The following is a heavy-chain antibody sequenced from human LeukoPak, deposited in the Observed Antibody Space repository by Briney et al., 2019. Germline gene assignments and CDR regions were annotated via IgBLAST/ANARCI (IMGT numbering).Heavy chain of an antibody. Sequence: GGSLRLSCAASGFTFSSYAMSWVRQAPGKGLEWVSAISGSGGSTYYADSVKGRFTLYRDNSKNTMYLQMNRLRAEDTIVYYSARSLGYCSSTSCYPFDYWGRGTLVTVSS. CDR1: GFTFSSYA. J-gene: IGHJ4*02. CDR3: ARSLGYCSSTSCYPFDY. CDR2: ISGSGGST. D-gene: IGHD2-2*01. V-gene: IGHV3-23*01.